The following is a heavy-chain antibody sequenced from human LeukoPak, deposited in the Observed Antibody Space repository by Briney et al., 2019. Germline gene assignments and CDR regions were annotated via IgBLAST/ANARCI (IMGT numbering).Heavy chain of an antibody. V-gene: IGHV4-59*01. CDR2: IYYSGST. J-gene: IGHJ4*02. CDR3: ARVTGYMIEDYFDY. CDR1: SGSIYSYY. D-gene: IGHD3-9*01. Sequence: SETLSLRCTVCSGSIYSYYWGWIRQPPGQGLEWIGYIYYSGSTNYNPSLKSRVTISVDTSKNQFSLKLSSVTAADTAVYYCARVTGYMIEDYFDYWGQGPLVPVS.